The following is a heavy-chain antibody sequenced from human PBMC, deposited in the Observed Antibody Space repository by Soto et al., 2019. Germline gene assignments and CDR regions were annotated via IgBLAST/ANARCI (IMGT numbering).Heavy chain of an antibody. CDR2: ISPYSGYT. Sequence: ASVKVSCKGFGYSFMKYGINWVRQAPGQGLEWVGWISPYSGYTHSAQKFHGRLTLTTDTAASTAYMELRILRSADTALYYCAREGSVLIPADQPSRFDSWGQGTLVTVSS. J-gene: IGHJ4*02. CDR1: GYSFMKYG. V-gene: IGHV1-18*01. D-gene: IGHD2-8*01. CDR3: AREGSVLIPADQPSRFDS.